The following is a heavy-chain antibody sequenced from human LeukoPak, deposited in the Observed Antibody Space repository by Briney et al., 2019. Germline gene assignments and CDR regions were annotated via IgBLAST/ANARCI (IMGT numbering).Heavy chain of an antibody. V-gene: IGHV4-34*01. CDR3: ARGEDYYKCGNY. CDR1: GGSFSGYY. J-gene: IGHJ4*02. D-gene: IGHD3-22*01. CDR2: IHPSGSP. Sequence: PSETLSLSCGVYGGSFSGYYLTWIRQPPGKGLEWIGEIHPSGSPNYNPSLKSRVTISVDTSKNQFSLRMSSLTAADTAVYYCARGEDYYKCGNYWRQRTLVTVSS.